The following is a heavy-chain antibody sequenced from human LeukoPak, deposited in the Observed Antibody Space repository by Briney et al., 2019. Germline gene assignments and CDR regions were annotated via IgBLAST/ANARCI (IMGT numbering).Heavy chain of an antibody. CDR2: ISGFRGNT. CDR3: ARDFFSYDANENNYEDTFDI. Sequence: GASVKVSCKASGYTFSSYGLSWVRQGPGQGLEWMGWISGFRGNTNYAQKFRGRVTMTTDTSTTTAYMELRSLNSDATAVYYCARDFFSYDANENNYEDTFDIWGQGTMVTVSS. V-gene: IGHV1-18*01. D-gene: IGHD4/OR15-4a*01. CDR1: GYTFSSYG. J-gene: IGHJ3*02.